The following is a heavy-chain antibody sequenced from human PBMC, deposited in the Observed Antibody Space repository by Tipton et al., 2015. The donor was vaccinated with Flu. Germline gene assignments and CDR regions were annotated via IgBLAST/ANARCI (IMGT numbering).Heavy chain of an antibody. CDR2: ISYDGSNK. J-gene: IGHJ5*02. Sequence: SLRLSCAASGFTFSTYAMHWVRQAPGKGLEWVAVISYDGSNKYFADSVKGRITISRDNSKNTLYLQMNRLRAEDTAVYYCARDPRYYYDSSGYPPDHWGQGTLVTVSS. V-gene: IGHV3-30-3*01. D-gene: IGHD3-22*01. CDR3: ARDPRYYYDSSGYPPDH. CDR1: GFTFSTYA.